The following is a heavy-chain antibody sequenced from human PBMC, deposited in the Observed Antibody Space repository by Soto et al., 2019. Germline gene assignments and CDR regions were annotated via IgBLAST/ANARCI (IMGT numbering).Heavy chain of an antibody. J-gene: IGHJ6*02. D-gene: IGHD6-13*01. Sequence: PSETLSLTCTVSGGSISSYYWSWIRQPPGKGLEWIGYIYYSGSTNYNPSLKSRVTISVDTSKNQFSLKLSSVTAADTAVYYCTRAYSSMPALVGREYYYYYYGMDVWGQGTTVTVSS. V-gene: IGHV4-59*01. CDR2: IYYSGST. CDR3: TRAYSSMPALVGREYYYYYYGMDV. CDR1: GGSISSYY.